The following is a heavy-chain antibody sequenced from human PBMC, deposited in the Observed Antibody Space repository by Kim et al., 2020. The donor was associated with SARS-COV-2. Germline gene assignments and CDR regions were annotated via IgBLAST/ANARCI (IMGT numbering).Heavy chain of an antibody. CDR2: ISSSSSYI. D-gene: IGHD2-2*01. Sequence: GGSLRLSCAASGFTFSSYSMNWVRQAPGKGLEWVSSISSSSSYIYYADSVKGRFTISRDNAKNSLYLQMNSLRAEDTAVYYCARGSGIVVVPAAMPFDYWGQGTLVTVSS. V-gene: IGHV3-21*01. J-gene: IGHJ4*02. CDR3: ARGSGIVVVPAAMPFDY. CDR1: GFTFSSYS.